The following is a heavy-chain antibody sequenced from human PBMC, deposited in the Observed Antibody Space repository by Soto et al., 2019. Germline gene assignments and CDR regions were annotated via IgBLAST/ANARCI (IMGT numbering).Heavy chain of an antibody. D-gene: IGHD6-13*01. V-gene: IGHV3-64*01. CDR1: GFTFGSYP. CDR3: AREGMSRPRWVFDY. J-gene: IGHJ4*02. Sequence: EVQLVESGGGLVQPGGSLRLSCAASGFTFGSYPMHWVRQAPGKGLEYVSAISTNGDSTFYANSVKGRFTISRDNSKKPLYFQMGSLEAEDMGVYFCAREGMSRPRWVFDYWGQGTLVTASS. CDR2: ISTNGDST.